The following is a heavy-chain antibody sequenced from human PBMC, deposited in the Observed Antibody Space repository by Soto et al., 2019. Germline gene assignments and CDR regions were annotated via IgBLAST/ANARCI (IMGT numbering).Heavy chain of an antibody. Sequence: EVQLVETGGGLIQPGGSLRLSCAASGFTVSSNYMSWVRQAPGKGLEWVSVIHSGGSTYYADSVKGRFTISRDNSKNTLYLQMNSLRAEDTAVYYCARTVAVAGSWFDPWGQGTLVTVSS. CDR1: GFTVSSNY. V-gene: IGHV3-53*02. J-gene: IGHJ5*02. D-gene: IGHD6-19*01. CDR3: ARTVAVAGSWFDP. CDR2: IHSGGST.